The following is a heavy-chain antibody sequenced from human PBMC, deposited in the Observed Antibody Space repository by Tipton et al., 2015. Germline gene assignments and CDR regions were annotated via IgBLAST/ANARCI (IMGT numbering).Heavy chain of an antibody. V-gene: IGHV3-23*01. CDR2: ITGSGGSK. D-gene: IGHD5-18*01. CDR3: AKDGGSSYGHPRIYDY. J-gene: IGHJ4*02. Sequence: LRLSCAASGFTFSSSMHWVRQAPGKGPEWVSAITGSGGSKYYADAVKGRFTISRDNSKNTLHLQLNSLRAEDTAVYYCAKDGGSSYGHPRIYDYWGQGTQVTVSS. CDR1: GFTFSSS.